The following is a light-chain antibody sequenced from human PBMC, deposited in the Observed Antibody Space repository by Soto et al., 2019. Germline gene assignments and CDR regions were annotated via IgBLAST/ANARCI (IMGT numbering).Light chain of an antibody. J-gene: IGKJ1*01. CDR1: QSLLFISNNKNY. CDR2: WAS. V-gene: IGKV4-1*01. CDR3: QQYYSTPPT. Sequence: DIVMTQSPDSLTLSLGERATINCRSSQSLLFISNNKNYLAWYQQKPGQPPKLLIYWASTRESGVPDRFSGSGSGTDFTLTISSLQAEDVAVYYCQQYYSTPPTFGQGTKVEIK.